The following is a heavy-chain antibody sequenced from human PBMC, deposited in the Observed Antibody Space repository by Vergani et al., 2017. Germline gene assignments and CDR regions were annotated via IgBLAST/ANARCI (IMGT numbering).Heavy chain of an antibody. V-gene: IGHV1-69*13. Sequence: QVQLVQSGAEVKKPGASVKVSCKASGYTFTSYGISWVRQAPGQGLEWMGRIIPSFGTANYAQKFQGRVTITADESTSTAYMELSSLRSEDTAVYYCARDPPYSSGWYYFDYWGQGTLVTVSS. CDR1: GYTFTSYG. CDR2: IIPSFGTA. D-gene: IGHD6-19*01. J-gene: IGHJ4*02. CDR3: ARDPPYSSGWYYFDY.